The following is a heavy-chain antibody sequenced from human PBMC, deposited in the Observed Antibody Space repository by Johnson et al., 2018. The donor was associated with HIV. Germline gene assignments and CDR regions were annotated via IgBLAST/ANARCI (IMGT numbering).Heavy chain of an antibody. D-gene: IGHD2-2*01. J-gene: IGHJ3*02. CDR3: ARERYCSSTSCYFSRPPDALDI. Sequence: VQLVESGGGLAQPGGSLRLSCAASGFTFSSYWMAWVRQAPGKGLEWVANVKQDGSEKNYVDSVKGRFTISRDNAKNSMYLQMNSLRGEDTAVYYCARERYCSSTSCYFSRPPDALDIWGQGTMVTVSS. V-gene: IGHV3-7*01. CDR2: VKQDGSEK. CDR1: GFTFSSYW.